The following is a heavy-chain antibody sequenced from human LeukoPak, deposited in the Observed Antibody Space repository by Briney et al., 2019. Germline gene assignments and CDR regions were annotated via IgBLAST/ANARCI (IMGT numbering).Heavy chain of an antibody. V-gene: IGHV3-30-3*01. CDR2: ISYDGSNK. CDR3: ARELYCSGGSCYSNDAFDI. D-gene: IGHD2-15*01. Sequence: PGGSLRLSCTASGFTFRSYAMHWVRQAPGKGLEWVAVISYDGSNKYYADSVKGRFTISRDNSKNTLYLQMNSLRAEDTAVYYCARELYCSGGSCYSNDAFDIWGQGTMVTVSS. J-gene: IGHJ3*02. CDR1: GFTFRSYA.